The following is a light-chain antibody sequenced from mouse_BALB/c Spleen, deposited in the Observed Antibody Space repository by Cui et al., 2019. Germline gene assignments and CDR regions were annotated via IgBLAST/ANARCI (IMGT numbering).Light chain of an antibody. Sequence: EILLTQSLAYLSVSVGETVPITCRASENIYSNLAWYQQKQGKSPQLLVYAATNLADGVPSRFSGSGSGTQYSLKINSLQSEDFGSYYCQHFWGTPFTFGSGTKLEIK. CDR1: ENIYSN. CDR2: AAT. CDR3: QHFWGTPFT. V-gene: IGKV12-46*01. J-gene: IGKJ4*01.